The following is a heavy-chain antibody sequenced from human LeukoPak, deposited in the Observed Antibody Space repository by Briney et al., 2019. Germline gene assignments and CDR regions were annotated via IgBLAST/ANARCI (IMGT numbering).Heavy chain of an antibody. CDR1: GFTFSSYW. CDR3: ARERYYYDSSGYSFPYYYYYYGMDV. J-gene: IGHJ6*02. V-gene: IGHV3-7*03. D-gene: IGHD3-22*01. CDR2: IKQDGSEK. Sequence: GGSLRLSCAASGFTFSSYWMSWVRQAPGKGLEWVANIKQDGSEKYYVDSVKGRFTISRDNAKNSLYLQMNSLRAEDTAVCYCARERYYYDSSGYSFPYYYYYYGMDVWGQGTTVIVSS.